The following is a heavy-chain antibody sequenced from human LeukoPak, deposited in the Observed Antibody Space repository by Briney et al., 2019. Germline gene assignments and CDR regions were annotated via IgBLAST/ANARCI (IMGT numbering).Heavy chain of an antibody. V-gene: IGHV1-8*01. CDR3: ARATYYYDSSGYYQTQNFDY. J-gene: IGHJ4*02. CDR2: MNPNSGNT. CDR1: GYTFTSYD. Sequence: ASVKVSFKASGYTFTSYDINWVRQATGQGLEWMGWMNPNSGNTGYAQKFQGRVTMTRNTSISTAYMELSSLRSEDTAVYYCARATYYYDSSGYYQTQNFDYWGQGTLVTVSS. D-gene: IGHD3-22*01.